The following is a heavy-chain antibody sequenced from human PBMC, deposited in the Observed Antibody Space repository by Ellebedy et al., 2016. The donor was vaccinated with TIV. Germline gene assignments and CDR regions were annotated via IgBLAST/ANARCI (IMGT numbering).Heavy chain of an antibody. CDR3: ARECPIFDYYGSGSYLDYFDS. Sequence: MPSETLSLTCTVSGGSMSSNSDYWGWIRQPPGKGLEWIGSFYYSGSTYYNPSLKSRVTISVDTSKTQFSLKLSSVTAADTAVYYCARECPIFDYYGSGSYLDYFDSWGQGTLVTVSS. V-gene: IGHV4-39*07. CDR2: FYYSGST. D-gene: IGHD3-10*01. CDR1: GGSMSSNSDY. J-gene: IGHJ4*02.